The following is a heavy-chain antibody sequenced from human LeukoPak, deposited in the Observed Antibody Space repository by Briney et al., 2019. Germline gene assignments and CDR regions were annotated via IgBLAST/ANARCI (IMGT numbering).Heavy chain of an antibody. D-gene: IGHD6-25*01. J-gene: IGHJ4*02. V-gene: IGHV4-59*11. CDR2: IYYSGST. CDR1: GGSISSHY. Sequence: ASETLSLTCTVSGGSISSHYWSCIRQPPGKGLEWIGYIYYSGSTNYNPSLKSRVTISVDTSKNQLSLKLSSVTAADTAVYYCARVSKAAEFDYWGQGTLVTVSS. CDR3: ARVSKAAEFDY.